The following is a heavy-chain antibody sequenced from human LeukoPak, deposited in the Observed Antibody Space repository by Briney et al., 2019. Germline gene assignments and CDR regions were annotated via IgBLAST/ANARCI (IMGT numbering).Heavy chain of an antibody. Sequence: PSETLSLTCTVSVGSISSYYWSWIRQPPGKGLEWIGYIYYSGSTNYNPSLKSRVTISVDTSKNQFSLKLSSVTAADTAVYYCARHSWDWFDPWGQGTLVTVSS. V-gene: IGHV4-59*08. CDR1: VGSISSYY. CDR2: IYYSGST. D-gene: IGHD3-16*01. CDR3: ARHSWDWFDP. J-gene: IGHJ5*02.